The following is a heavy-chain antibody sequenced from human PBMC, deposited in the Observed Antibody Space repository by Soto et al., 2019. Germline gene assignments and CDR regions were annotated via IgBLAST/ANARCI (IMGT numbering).Heavy chain of an antibody. D-gene: IGHD3-10*01. CDR3: ARGLILWVGELSRRGGYYYYMDV. V-gene: IGHV4-34*01. CDR1: GGSFSGYQ. Sequence: QVQLQQWGAGLLKPSETLSLTCAVYGGSFSGYQWSWIRQTPGKGLEWIGEINDSGNINYNPSLKIRLTMLLDTPKEQIAVRLSYVTAADSAVYYCARGLILWVGELSRRGGYYYYMDVWGKGTTVTVSS. CDR2: INDSGNI. J-gene: IGHJ6*03.